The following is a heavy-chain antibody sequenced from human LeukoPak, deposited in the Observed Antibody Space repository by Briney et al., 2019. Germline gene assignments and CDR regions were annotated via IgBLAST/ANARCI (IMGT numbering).Heavy chain of an antibody. Sequence: SWIRQPPGKGLEWIGYIYYSGSTYYNPSLKSRVTISVDTSKNQFSLKLSSVTAADTAVYYCARVGYYDRCFDYWGQGTLVTVSS. CDR2: IYYSGST. CDR3: ARVGYYDRCFDY. J-gene: IGHJ4*02. V-gene: IGHV4-30-4*01. D-gene: IGHD3-22*01.